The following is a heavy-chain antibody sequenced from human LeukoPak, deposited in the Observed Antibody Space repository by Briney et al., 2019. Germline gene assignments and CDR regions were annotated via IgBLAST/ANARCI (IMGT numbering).Heavy chain of an antibody. CDR2: IYYSGST. CDR3: ARDAEYSSGIDV. CDR1: GGSISSGGYY. V-gene: IGHV4-31*03. D-gene: IGHD2-21*01. Sequence: SQTLSLTCTVSGGSISSGGYYWSWIRQHPGKGLEWIGYIYYSGSTYYNPSLKSRVTISADTSKNQFSLKLSSVTAADTAVYYCARDAEYSSGIDVRGQGTTVTVSS. J-gene: IGHJ6*02.